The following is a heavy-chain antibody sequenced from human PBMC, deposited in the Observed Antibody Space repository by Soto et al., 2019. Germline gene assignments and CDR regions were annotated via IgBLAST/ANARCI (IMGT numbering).Heavy chain of an antibody. CDR1: GGSISSYY. CDR2: IYYSGST. V-gene: IGHV4-59*08. J-gene: IGHJ3*02. CDR3: ARNGDYERGHDAFDI. Sequence: SETLSLTCTVSGGSISSYYWSWIRQPPGKGLELIGYIYYSGSTNYNPSLKSRVTISVDTSKNQFSLKLSSVTAADTAVYYCARNGDYERGHDAFDIWGQGTMVTVSS. D-gene: IGHD4-17*01.